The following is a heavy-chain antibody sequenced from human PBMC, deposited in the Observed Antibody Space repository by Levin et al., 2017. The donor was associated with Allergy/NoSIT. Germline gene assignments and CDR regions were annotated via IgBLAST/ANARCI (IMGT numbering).Heavy chain of an antibody. Sequence: SETLSLTCTVSGGSISSYYWSWIRQPPGKGLEWIGYIYYSGSTNYNPSLKSRVTISVDTSKNQFSLKLSPVTAADTAVYYCARGYTYGFAHAFDLWGQGTMVTVSS. CDR2: IYYSGST. CDR1: GGSISSYY. CDR3: ARGYTYGFAHAFDL. J-gene: IGHJ3*01. D-gene: IGHD5-18*01. V-gene: IGHV4-59*08.